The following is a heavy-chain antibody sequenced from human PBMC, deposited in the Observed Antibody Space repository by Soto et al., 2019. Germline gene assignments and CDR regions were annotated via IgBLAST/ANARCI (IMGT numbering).Heavy chain of an antibody. V-gene: IGHV3-15*01. D-gene: IGHD2-15*01. CDR3: TTDLGYCSGGSCYPTIDYYYYYGMDV. J-gene: IGHJ6*02. CDR1: GFTFSNAW. Sequence: PGGSLRLSCAGTGFTFSNAWMSWVRQAPGKGLEWVGRIKSKTDDETTDYAAPVKGRFIISRDDSKNTLYLQMNSLKTEDTAVYFCTTDLGYCSGGSCYPTIDYYYYYGMDVCGQGTTVTVSS. CDR2: IKSKTDDETT.